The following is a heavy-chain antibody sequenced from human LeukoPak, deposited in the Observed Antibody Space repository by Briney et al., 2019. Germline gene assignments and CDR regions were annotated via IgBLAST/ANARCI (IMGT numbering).Heavy chain of an antibody. D-gene: IGHD1-26*01. J-gene: IGHJ6*03. V-gene: IGHV3-21*01. Sequence: PGGSLRLSCAASGFTFSSYSMNWVRQAPGKGLEWVSSISSSSSYIYYADSVKGRFTISRDNAKNSLYLQMNSLRAEDTAVYYCARDKWELLGNYYYTDVWGKGTTVTVSS. CDR2: ISSSSSYI. CDR1: GFTFSSYS. CDR3: ARDKWELLGNYYYTDV.